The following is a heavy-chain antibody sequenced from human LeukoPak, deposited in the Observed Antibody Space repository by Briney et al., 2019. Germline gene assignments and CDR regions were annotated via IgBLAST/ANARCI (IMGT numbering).Heavy chain of an antibody. J-gene: IGHJ4*02. Sequence: AASVKVSCKASGYTFTSYSISWVRQAPGQGLEWMGWISGYNGNTNYAQKLQGRVTMTTDTSTSTAYVELRSLRSDDTAVYYCARTIPDAAYFDYWGQGTLVTVS. V-gene: IGHV1-18*01. D-gene: IGHD2-15*01. CDR1: GYTFTSYS. CDR3: ARTIPDAAYFDY. CDR2: ISGYNGNT.